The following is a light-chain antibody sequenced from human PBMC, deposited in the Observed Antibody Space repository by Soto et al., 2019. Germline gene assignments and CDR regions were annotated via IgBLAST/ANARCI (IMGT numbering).Light chain of an antibody. CDR2: EVS. Sequence: QSALTQPASVSGSPGQSITISCTGTSSDVGGHNYVSWYQQHPGRAPKLMIYEVSNRHSGVSNRFSGSKSGNTASLTMSGLQPEDEADYYCSSYTSSSTYVFGTGTKLTVL. CDR3: SSYTSSSTYV. CDR1: SSDVGGHNY. J-gene: IGLJ1*01. V-gene: IGLV2-14*01.